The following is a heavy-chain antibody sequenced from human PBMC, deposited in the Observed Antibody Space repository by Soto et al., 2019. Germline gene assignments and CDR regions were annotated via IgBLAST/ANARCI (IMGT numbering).Heavy chain of an antibody. Sequence: QVQLQQWGAGLLKPSETLSLTCAVYGGSFSGYYWSWIRQPPGKGLEWIGEINHSGSTNYNPSLKSRVTISVDTSKNQFSLKLRSVTAADTDVYYCARDVDYWGQGTLVTVSS. CDR1: GGSFSGYY. CDR3: ARDVDY. J-gene: IGHJ4*02. CDR2: INHSGST. V-gene: IGHV4-34*01.